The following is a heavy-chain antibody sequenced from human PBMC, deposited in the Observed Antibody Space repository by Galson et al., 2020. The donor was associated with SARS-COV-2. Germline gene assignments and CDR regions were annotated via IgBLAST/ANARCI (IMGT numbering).Heavy chain of an antibody. CDR3: ARDPHGSPADYFDY. Sequence: TGGSLRLSCAASGFTFSSYNMNWVRQAPGKGLEWVSSISSSSSYIYYADSVKGRFTISRDNAKNSLYLQMNSLRAEDTAVYYCARDPHGSPADYFDYWGQGTLVTVSS. V-gene: IGHV3-21*01. J-gene: IGHJ4*02. D-gene: IGHD2-15*01. CDR2: ISSSSSYI. CDR1: GFTFSSYN.